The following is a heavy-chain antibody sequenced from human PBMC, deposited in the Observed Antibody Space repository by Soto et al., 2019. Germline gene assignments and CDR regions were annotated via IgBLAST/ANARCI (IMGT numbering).Heavy chain of an antibody. J-gene: IGHJ3*02. V-gene: IGHV3-21*01. CDR2: ITSSSSYI. D-gene: IGHD4-17*01. CDR3: ARDSTTVAHAFCI. Sequence: PGGSLRLSCAASGFTFSSYSMNWVRQAPGKGLEWVSSITSSSSYIYYADSLKGRFTISRDNAKNSLYLQMNSLRAEDTAVYYFARDSTTVAHAFCIRGRGTRVTV. CDR1: GFTFSSYS.